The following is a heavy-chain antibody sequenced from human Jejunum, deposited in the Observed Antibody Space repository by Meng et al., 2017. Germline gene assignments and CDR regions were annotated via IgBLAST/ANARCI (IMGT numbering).Heavy chain of an antibody. V-gene: IGHV1-2*02. J-gene: IGHJ4*02. CDR2: INLNSGGT. CDR3: ARGRYLELGCSPGDY. CDR1: GYTFTGDY. D-gene: IGHD7-27*01. Sequence: ASVKVSCKASGYTFTGDYMHWVRQAPGQGLEWMGWINLNSGGTLYAQNFQGRVTMTRDTSISTAYMELSRLRSDDTAVYYCARGRYLELGCSPGDYWGQGTLVPVSS.